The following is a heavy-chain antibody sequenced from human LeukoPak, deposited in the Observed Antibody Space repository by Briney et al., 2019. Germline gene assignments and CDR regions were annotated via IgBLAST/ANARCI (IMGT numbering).Heavy chain of an antibody. J-gene: IGHJ4*02. CDR1: GFTFSSYS. Sequence: PGGSLRLSCAASGFTFSSYSMNWVRQAPGKGLEWVSSISSSSSYIYYANSVKGRFTISRDNAKNSLYLQMNSLRAEDTAVYYCARATLTYYYDSSGYRPYYFDYWGQGTLVTVSS. CDR2: ISSSSSYI. D-gene: IGHD3-22*01. V-gene: IGHV3-21*01. CDR3: ARATLTYYYDSSGYRPYYFDY.